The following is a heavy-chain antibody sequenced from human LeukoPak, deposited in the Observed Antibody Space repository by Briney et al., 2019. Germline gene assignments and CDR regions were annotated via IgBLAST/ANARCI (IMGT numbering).Heavy chain of an antibody. CDR3: VRDNSGWYRPALGRETAYYYYYYMDV. CDR2: IKQDGSEK. J-gene: IGHJ6*03. D-gene: IGHD6-19*01. V-gene: IGHV3-7*01. CDR1: GFTFSSYW. Sequence: PGGSLRLSCAASGFTFSSYWMSWVRQAPGKGLEWVANIKQDGSEKYYVDSVKGRSTISRDNAKNSLYLQMNSLRTEDTAVYYCVRDNSGWYRPALGRETAYYYYYYMDVWGKGTTVTVSS.